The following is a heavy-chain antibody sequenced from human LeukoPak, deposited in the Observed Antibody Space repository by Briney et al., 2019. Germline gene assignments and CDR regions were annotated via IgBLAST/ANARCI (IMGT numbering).Heavy chain of an antibody. CDR2: MNPNSGNT. CDR3: ARFYYGDYYFDY. Sequence: ASVKVSCKASGYTFTSYDINWVRQATGQGLEWMGWMNPNSGNTGYAQKFQGRVTMTRNTSISTAYMELSSLRSEDTAVYYCARFYYGDYYFDYWGQGTPVTVSS. V-gene: IGHV1-8*01. D-gene: IGHD4-17*01. J-gene: IGHJ4*02. CDR1: GYTFTSYD.